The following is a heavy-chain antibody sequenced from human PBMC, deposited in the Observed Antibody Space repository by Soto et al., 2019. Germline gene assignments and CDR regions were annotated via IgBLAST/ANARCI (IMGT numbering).Heavy chain of an antibody. CDR2: ISGNGGMT. CDR1: GFAFGNYT. V-gene: IGHV3-23*01. J-gene: IGHJ3*02. Sequence: EAQLLQSGGGLVPPGGSLRLSCVASGFAFGNYTMAWVRQTPGKGLQWISTISGNGGMTDYEDSVRGRFTVSIDHSKDTVHLQMTSLRADDTAVYYCAKDRTMARGIRAFDIWGQGTTVTISS. CDR3: AKDRTMARGIRAFDI. D-gene: IGHD3-10*01.